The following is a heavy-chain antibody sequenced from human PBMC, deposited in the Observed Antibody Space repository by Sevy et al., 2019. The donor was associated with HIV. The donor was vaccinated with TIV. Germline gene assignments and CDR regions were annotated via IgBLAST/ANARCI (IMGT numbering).Heavy chain of an antibody. CDR3: IRSRLLGYTAMVPDY. CDR2: MRSKAFAGTT. J-gene: IGHJ4*02. D-gene: IGHD5-18*01. V-gene: IGHV3-49*04. Sequence: GGSLRLSCTTSGFTLGDYAMSWVRQAPGKGLEWVGFMRSKAFAGTTEYAASVKGIFTISTDDSKASAHLQMNSLRTEDTGVYYCIRSRLLGYTAMVPDYWGQGTLVTVSS. CDR1: GFTLGDYA.